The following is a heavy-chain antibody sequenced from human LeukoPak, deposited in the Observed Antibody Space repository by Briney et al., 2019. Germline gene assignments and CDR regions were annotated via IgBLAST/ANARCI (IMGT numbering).Heavy chain of an antibody. J-gene: IGHJ6*03. CDR1: GGSISSYY. D-gene: IGHD2-21*01. CDR3: ASHIGGRYYYYYMDV. CDR2: IYTSGST. V-gene: IGHV4-4*07. Sequence: SETLSLNCTVSGGSISSYYWSWIRQPAGKGLEWIGRIYTSGSTNYNPSLKSRVTMSVDTSKNQFSLKLSSVTAADTAVYYCASHIGGRYYYYYMDVWGKGTTVTISS.